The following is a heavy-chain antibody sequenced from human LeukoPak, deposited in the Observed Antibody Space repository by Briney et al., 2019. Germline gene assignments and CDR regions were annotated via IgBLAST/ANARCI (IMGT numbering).Heavy chain of an antibody. CDR1: GYTFTGYY. J-gene: IGHJ4*02. CDR2: INPNSGGT. D-gene: IGHD3-16*02. V-gene: IGHV1-2*02. CDR3: ARPHYDYVWGSYRYIPRYFDY. Sequence: GASVKVSCKASGYTFTGYYMHWVRQAAGQGLEWMGWINPNSGGTNYAQKFQGRVTMTRDTSISTAYMELSRLRSDDTAVYYCARPHYDYVWGSYRYIPRYFDYWGQGTLVTVSS.